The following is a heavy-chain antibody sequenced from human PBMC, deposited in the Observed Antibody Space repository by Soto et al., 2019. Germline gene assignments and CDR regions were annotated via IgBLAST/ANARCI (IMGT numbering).Heavy chain of an antibody. CDR1: GGSISSGGYY. CDR3: ARDRGYSYGFDY. V-gene: IGHV4-31*03. D-gene: IGHD5-18*01. J-gene: IGHJ4*02. Sequence: QVQLQESGPGLVKPSQTLSLTCTVSGGSISSGGYYWRWIRQHPGKGLEWIGYIYYSGSTYYNPSLKSRVTISVDTSKNQFSLKLSSVTAADTAVYYCARDRGYSYGFDYWGQGTLVTVSS. CDR2: IYYSGST.